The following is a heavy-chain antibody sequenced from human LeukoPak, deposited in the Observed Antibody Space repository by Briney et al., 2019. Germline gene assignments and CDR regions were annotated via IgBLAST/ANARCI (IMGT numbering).Heavy chain of an antibody. Sequence: SETLSLTCTVSGGSISSSSYYWGWIRQPPGKGLEWIGSIYYSGSTYYNPSLKSRVTISVDTSKNQFSLKLSSVTAADTAVYYCARVGYYYDSSGYYQSAAYFDYWGQGTLVTVSS. J-gene: IGHJ4*02. V-gene: IGHV4-39*07. CDR2: IYYSGST. CDR3: ARVGYYYDSSGYYQSAAYFDY. D-gene: IGHD3-22*01. CDR1: GGSISSSSYY.